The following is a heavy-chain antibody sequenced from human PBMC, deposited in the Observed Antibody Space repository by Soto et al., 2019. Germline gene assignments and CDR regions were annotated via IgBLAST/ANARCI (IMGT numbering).Heavy chain of an antibody. D-gene: IGHD3-10*01. Sequence: HPGGSLRLSCAASGFTFSSYWMSWVRQAPGKGLEWVANIKQDGSEKYYVDSVKGRFTISRDNAKNSLYLQMNSLRAEDTAVYYCARERGSPYGSGTYFDYWGQGTLVTVSS. CDR2: IKQDGSEK. J-gene: IGHJ4*02. CDR3: ARERGSPYGSGTYFDY. V-gene: IGHV3-7*01. CDR1: GFTFSSYW.